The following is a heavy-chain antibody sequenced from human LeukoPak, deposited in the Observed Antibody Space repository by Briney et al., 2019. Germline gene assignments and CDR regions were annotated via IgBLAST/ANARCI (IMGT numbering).Heavy chain of an antibody. D-gene: IGHD5-18*01. CDR2: ISSLSGTI. Sequence: GGSLRLSCAASGFTFSSYEMNWVRQAPGEGLEWVSYISSLSGTIYYADSVKGRFTISRDNAKNSLYLQMNSLRAEDTAVYYCARGWDTAIDFDYWGQGTLVTVSS. CDR3: ARGWDTAIDFDY. V-gene: IGHV3-48*01. J-gene: IGHJ4*02. CDR1: GFTFSSYE.